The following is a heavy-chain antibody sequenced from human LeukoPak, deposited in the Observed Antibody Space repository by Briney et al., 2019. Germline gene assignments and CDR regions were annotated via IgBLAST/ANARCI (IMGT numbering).Heavy chain of an antibody. J-gene: IGHJ4*02. CDR2: ISAYNGNT. Sequence: PWASVKVSCKASGYTFTSYGISWVRQAPGQGLEWMGWISAYNGNTNYAQKLQGRVTMTTDTSTSTAYMELRSLRSDDTAVYYCARAYCVGDCTVLHIYFDNWGQGTLVTVSS. CDR3: ARAYCVGDCTVLHIYFDN. V-gene: IGHV1-18*01. CDR1: GYTFTSYG. D-gene: IGHD2-21*02.